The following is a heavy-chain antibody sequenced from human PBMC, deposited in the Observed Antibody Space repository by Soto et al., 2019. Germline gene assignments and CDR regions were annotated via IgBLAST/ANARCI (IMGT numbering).Heavy chain of an antibody. CDR3: ARAGRWGSYSNSLYNWFDP. CDR1: GGTFSSYA. CDR2: IIPIFGTA. D-gene: IGHD1-26*01. Sequence: ASVKVSCKASGGTFSSYAISWVRQAPGQGLEWMGGIIPIFGTANYAQKFQGRVTITADESTSTAYMELSSLRSEDTAVYYCARAGRWGSYSNSLYNWFDPWGQGTLVTVSS. V-gene: IGHV1-69*13. J-gene: IGHJ5*02.